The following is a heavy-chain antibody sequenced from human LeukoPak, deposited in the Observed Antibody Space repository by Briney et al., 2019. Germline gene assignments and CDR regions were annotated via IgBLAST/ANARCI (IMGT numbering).Heavy chain of an antibody. J-gene: IGHJ4*02. CDR2: ISNDGSST. CDR1: GFTFSSYW. Sequence: GGSLRLSCAASGFTFSSYWMHWVRQAPGKGLVWVSRISNDGSSTTYADSVKGRFTISRDNAKNTLYLQMNSLRAEDTAVYYCLPTGGVRIVVAPTKDYWGQGTLVTVSS. CDR3: LPTGGVRIVVAPTKDY. D-gene: IGHD1-26*01. V-gene: IGHV3-74*01.